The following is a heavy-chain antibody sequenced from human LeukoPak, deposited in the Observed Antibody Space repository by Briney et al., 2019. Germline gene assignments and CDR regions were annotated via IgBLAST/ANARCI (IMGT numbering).Heavy chain of an antibody. D-gene: IGHD6-13*01. J-gene: IGHJ6*04. Sequence: GGSLRLSCAASGFTFSSYWMSWVRQAPGKGLEWVSSISSSSSYIYYADSVKGRFTISRDNAKNSLYLQMNSLRAEDTAVYYCASHSSGFMDVWGKGTTVTVSS. CDR3: ASHSSGFMDV. CDR2: ISSSSSYI. CDR1: GFTFSSYW. V-gene: IGHV3-21*01.